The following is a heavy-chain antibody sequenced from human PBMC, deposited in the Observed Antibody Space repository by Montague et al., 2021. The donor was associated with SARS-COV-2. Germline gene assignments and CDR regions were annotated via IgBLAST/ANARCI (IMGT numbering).Heavy chain of an antibody. V-gene: IGHV3-20*04. CDR2: INWNGDTT. CDR1: GFIFNDYG. Sequence: SLRLSCAASGFIFNDYGMNWVRQAPGKGLEWVSGINWNGDTTRYEDSVRGRFTISRDNSKNMLYLLMNSLRAEDTAVYYCAKGRGIAAVGTKGVFDYWGQGTLVTVSS. CDR3: AKGRGIAAVGTKGVFDY. J-gene: IGHJ4*02. D-gene: IGHD6-13*01.